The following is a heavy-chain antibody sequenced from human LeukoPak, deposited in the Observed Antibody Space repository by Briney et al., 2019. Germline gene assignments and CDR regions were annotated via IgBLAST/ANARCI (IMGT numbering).Heavy chain of an antibody. CDR1: GFTFSSYA. Sequence: GGSLRLSCAASGFTFSSYAMHWVRQAPGKGLEWVAVISYDGSNKYYADSVKGRFTISRDNSKNTLYLQMNSLRAEDTAVYYCARDSRLYDGDAFDIWGQGTMVTVSS. CDR2: ISYDGSNK. J-gene: IGHJ3*02. CDR3: ARDSRLYDGDAFDI. V-gene: IGHV3-30-3*01. D-gene: IGHD5/OR15-5a*01.